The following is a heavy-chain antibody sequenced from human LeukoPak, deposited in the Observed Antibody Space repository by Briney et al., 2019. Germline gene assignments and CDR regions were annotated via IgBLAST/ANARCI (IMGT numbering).Heavy chain of an antibody. CDR3: ARDDDLF. V-gene: IGHV3-21*01. CDR1: GFTFTNYD. J-gene: IGHJ4*02. D-gene: IGHD3/OR15-3a*01. Sequence: GGSLRLSCAASGFTFTNYDMSWVRQAPGKGLEWVSSISSSSTYIYYADSVKGRFTISRDNAKNSLYLQMNSLRAEDTAVYYCARDDDLFWGQGTLVTVSS. CDR2: ISSSSTYI.